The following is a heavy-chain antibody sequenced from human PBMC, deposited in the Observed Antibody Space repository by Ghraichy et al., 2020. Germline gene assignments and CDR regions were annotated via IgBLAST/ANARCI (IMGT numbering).Heavy chain of an antibody. Sequence: GGSLRLSCAASGFTFSAYNMNWVRLAPGKGLEWVSSITDSGSYTYYRDSVKGRFTISRDNTNNSLFLQMNSLRAEDTAIYYCARDSGDYELNYWGQGTLVTVSS. CDR3: ARDSGDYELNY. CDR2: ITDSGSYT. D-gene: IGHD4-17*01. J-gene: IGHJ4*02. CDR1: GFTFSAYN. V-gene: IGHV3-21*01.